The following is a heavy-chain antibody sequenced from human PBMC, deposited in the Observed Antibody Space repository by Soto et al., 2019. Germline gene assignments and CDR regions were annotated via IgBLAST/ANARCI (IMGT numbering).Heavy chain of an antibody. CDR3: ARVATTVGLDLDY. CDR1: GGSISPYY. D-gene: IGHD4-17*01. J-gene: IGHJ4*02. CDR2: IYYSGTS. V-gene: IGHV4-59*01. Sequence: SETLSLTCTVSGGSISPYYWSWIRQPPGKGLEWIGYIYYSGTSHYNPSLKSRVTISVDTSTNQFSLRLSSVTAADTAVYYCARVATTVGLDLDYWGQGTLVTVS.